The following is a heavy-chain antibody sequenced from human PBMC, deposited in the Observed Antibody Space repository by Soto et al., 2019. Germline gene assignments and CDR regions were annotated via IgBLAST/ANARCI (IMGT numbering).Heavy chain of an antibody. Sequence: QVQLVQSGADVKKPGASVRVSCKASGYTFTNYGISWVRQAPGQGLEWMGWVSPYNGNTEYAEKFQGRVTMTTDTSTSTAYMEVRSLRSDDTAVYHCARSGSGWYGGFYSGMDVWGQGTTLIVYS. CDR3: ARSGSGWYGGFYSGMDV. D-gene: IGHD6-19*01. CDR2: VSPYNGNT. J-gene: IGHJ6*02. V-gene: IGHV1-18*04. CDR1: GYTFTNYG.